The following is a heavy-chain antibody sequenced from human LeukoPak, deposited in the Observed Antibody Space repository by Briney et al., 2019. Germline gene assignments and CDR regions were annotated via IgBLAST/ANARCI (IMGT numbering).Heavy chain of an antibody. CDR2: IYHSGST. CDR1: GGSISNNNW. V-gene: IGHV4-4*02. J-gene: IGHJ6*03. CDR3: ARGDYYYYMDV. Sequence: PSETLSLTCAVSGGSISNNNWWWSWVRQPPGKGLEWIGEIYHSGSTNYNPYNPSLKSRVTISVDTSKNQFSLELSSVTAADTAVYYCARGDYYYYMDVWGTGTTVTVSS.